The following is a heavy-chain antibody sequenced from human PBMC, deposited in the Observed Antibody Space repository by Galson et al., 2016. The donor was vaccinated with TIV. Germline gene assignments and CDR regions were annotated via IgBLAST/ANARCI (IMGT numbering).Heavy chain of an antibody. Sequence: SVKVSCKASGYGFSNYGFIWVRQAPGQGLEWVGWISSYNGHIEYAQKFQGRGTLTTDTSTSTAYMELRSLRSNDTAVYYRARAAKPPVPVADIWGQGTMVTVSS. CDR2: ISSYNGHI. CDR3: ARAAKPPVPVADI. D-gene: IGHD6-13*01. CDR1: GYGFSNYG. V-gene: IGHV1-18*01. J-gene: IGHJ3*02.